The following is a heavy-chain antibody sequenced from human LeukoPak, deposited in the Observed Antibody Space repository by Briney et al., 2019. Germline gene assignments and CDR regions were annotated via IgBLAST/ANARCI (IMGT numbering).Heavy chain of an antibody. CDR1: GFTFSSYG. Sequence: GGSLRLSCAASGFTFSSYGMHCVRQAPGKGLEWVAVIWYDGSNKYYADSVKGRFTISRDNSKNTLYLQMNSLRAEDTAVYYCAREEYSSGWYGPPDYWGQGTLVIVSS. J-gene: IGHJ4*02. CDR3: AREEYSSGWYGPPDY. D-gene: IGHD6-19*01. V-gene: IGHV3-33*01. CDR2: IWYDGSNK.